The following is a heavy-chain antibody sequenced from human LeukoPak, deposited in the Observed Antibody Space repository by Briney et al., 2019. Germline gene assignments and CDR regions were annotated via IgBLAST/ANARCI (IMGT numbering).Heavy chain of an antibody. CDR3: ARGPPNQFTIFGVATPSYYYGMDV. V-gene: IGHV3-7*01. CDR1: GFTFSSYW. CDR2: IKQDGSEK. D-gene: IGHD3-3*01. Sequence: PGGSLRLSCAASGFTFSSYWMSWVRQAPGKGLEWVANIKQDGSEKYYVDSVKGRFTISRDNSKNTLYLQMNSLRAEDTAVYYCARGPPNQFTIFGVATPSYYYGMDVWGQGTTVTVSS. J-gene: IGHJ6*02.